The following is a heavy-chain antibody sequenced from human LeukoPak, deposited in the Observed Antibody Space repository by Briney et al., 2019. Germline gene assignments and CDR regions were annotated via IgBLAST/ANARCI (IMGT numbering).Heavy chain of an antibody. Sequence: GGSLRLSCAASGFTFSSYAMHWVRQAPGKGLEWVAVISYDGSNKYYADSVKGRFTISRDNSKNTLYLQMNSLRAEDTAVYYCARVTYSGNYGDYWGQGTLVTVSS. J-gene: IGHJ4*02. CDR3: ARVTYSGNYGDY. CDR2: ISYDGSNK. V-gene: IGHV3-30-3*01. CDR1: GFTFSSYA. D-gene: IGHD1-26*01.